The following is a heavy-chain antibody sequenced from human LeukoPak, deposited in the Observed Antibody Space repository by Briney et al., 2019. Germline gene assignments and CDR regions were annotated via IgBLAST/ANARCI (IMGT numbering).Heavy chain of an antibody. Sequence: GASVKVSCKASGYTFTIYAMHWVRQAPGQGLEWIGWITPSGGTNYPQKFQGRVAITSDTSITTAYMDLSRLTSDDTAVYYCARDRYGDGFAHFDYWGQGALVTVSS. D-gene: IGHD5-24*01. CDR2: ITPSGGT. J-gene: IGHJ4*02. CDR1: GYTFTIYA. CDR3: ARDRYGDGFAHFDY. V-gene: IGHV1-2*02.